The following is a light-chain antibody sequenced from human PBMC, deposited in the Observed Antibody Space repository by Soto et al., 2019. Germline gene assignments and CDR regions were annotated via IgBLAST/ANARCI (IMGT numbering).Light chain of an antibody. CDR1: QSVLYSSNNKNY. Sequence: DIVMTQSPASLAVSLGERATINCKSSQSVLYSSNNKNYLAWYQQKPGQPPKLLIYWASTRESGVPDRFNGSGSGTDFTLIISSLQAEDVAVYYCQQYYDTPLTFGGGTRVEIK. J-gene: IGKJ4*01. CDR2: WAS. V-gene: IGKV4-1*01. CDR3: QQYYDTPLT.